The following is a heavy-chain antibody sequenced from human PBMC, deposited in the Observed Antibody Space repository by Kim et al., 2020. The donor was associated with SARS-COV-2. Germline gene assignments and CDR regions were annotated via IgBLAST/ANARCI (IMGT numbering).Heavy chain of an antibody. CDR2: IYHSGST. CDR1: GYSISGGYY. V-gene: IGHV4-38-2*02. Sequence: SETLSLTCTVSGYSISGGYYWGWIRQPPGKGLEWIGSIYHSGSTYYNPSLKSRVTISVDTSKNQFSLKLSSVTAADTAVYYCARESFYYDSSGYYLSYNWFDPWGQGTLVTVSS. CDR3: ARESFYYDSSGYYLSYNWFDP. D-gene: IGHD3-22*01. J-gene: IGHJ5*02.